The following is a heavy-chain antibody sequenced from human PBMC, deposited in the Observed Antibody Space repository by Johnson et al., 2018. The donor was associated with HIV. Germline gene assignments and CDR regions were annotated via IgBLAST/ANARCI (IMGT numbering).Heavy chain of an antibody. V-gene: IGHV3-66*01. CDR3: ARSYSESDAFDI. CDR2: IYTGGST. J-gene: IGHJ3*02. D-gene: IGHD3-10*01. CDR1: AFTVSDNY. Sequence: VQLVESGGGLVQPGGSLRLSCAASAFTVSDNYLSWVRQAPGKGLEWVSVIYTGGSTYYADSVPGRFTISRDNSKNTLYLEMNRLRVEDTAVYYCARSYSESDAFDIWGQGTMVTVSS.